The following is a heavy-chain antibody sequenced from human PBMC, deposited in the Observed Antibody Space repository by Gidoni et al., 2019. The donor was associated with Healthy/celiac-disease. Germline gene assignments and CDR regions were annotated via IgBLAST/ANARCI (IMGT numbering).Heavy chain of an antibody. V-gene: IGHV3-66*02. J-gene: IGHJ4*02. CDR1: GFPVSSNY. Sequence: EVQLVESGGGLVQPGGSLRLSCAASGFPVSSNYMSWVRQAPGKGLEWVSVIYSGGSTYYADSVKGRFTISRDNSKNTLYLQMNSLRAEDTAVYYCARGLYSSSWYGRWAVYFDYWGQGTLVTVSS. D-gene: IGHD6-13*01. CDR3: ARGLYSSSWYGRWAVYFDY. CDR2: IYSGGST.